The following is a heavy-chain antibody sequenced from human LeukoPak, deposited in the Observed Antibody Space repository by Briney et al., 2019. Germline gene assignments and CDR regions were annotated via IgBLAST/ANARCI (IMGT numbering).Heavy chain of an antibody. CDR2: INPNSGGT. CDR1: GYTFTGYY. J-gene: IGHJ6*03. D-gene: IGHD6-13*01. V-gene: IGHV1-2*02. CDR3: ARDSSSWFTTGKESYYYYYYYMDV. Sequence: ASVKVSCKASGYTFTGYYMHWVRQAPGQGLEWMGWINPNSGGTNYAQKFQGRVTMTRDTSISTAYMELSRLRSDDTAVYYCARDSSSWFTTGKESYYYYYYYMDVWGKGTTVTISS.